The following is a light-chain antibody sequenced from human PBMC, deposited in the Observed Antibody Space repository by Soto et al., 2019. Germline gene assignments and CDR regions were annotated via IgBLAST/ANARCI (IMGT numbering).Light chain of an antibody. Sequence: EIVLTQSPATLSLSPGERATLSCRASQSVRGYLAWYQQKLGQAPRLLIYDSYNRATDIPARFSGRGSGTDFTLTISSLEPEDFAVYYCQQRSDWPLTFGGGTKVEIK. V-gene: IGKV3-11*01. CDR1: QSVRGY. CDR2: DSY. J-gene: IGKJ4*01. CDR3: QQRSDWPLT.